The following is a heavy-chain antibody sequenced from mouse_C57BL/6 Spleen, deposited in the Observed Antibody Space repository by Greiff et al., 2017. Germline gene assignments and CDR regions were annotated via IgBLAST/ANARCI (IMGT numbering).Heavy chain of an antibody. CDR2: INYDGSST. J-gene: IGHJ4*01. CDR3: ARDRRAMDY. Sequence: EVQLVESEGGLVQPGSSMKLSCTASGFTFSDYYMAWVRQVPEKGLEWVANINYDGSSTYYLDSLKSRFIISRDNAKNILYLQMSSLKSEDTATYYCARDRRAMDYWGQGTSVTVSS. V-gene: IGHV5-16*01. CDR1: GFTFSDYY.